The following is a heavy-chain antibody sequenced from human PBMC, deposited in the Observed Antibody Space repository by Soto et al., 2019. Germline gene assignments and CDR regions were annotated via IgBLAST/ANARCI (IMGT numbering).Heavy chain of an antibody. D-gene: IGHD2-2*01. CDR2: IYYSGST. CDR3: ARERVVVPAAIPGTYYYGMDV. V-gene: IGHV4-30-4*01. Sequence: QVQLQESGPGLVKPSQTLSLTCTVSGGSISSGDYYWSWIRQPPGKGLEWIGYIYYSGSTYYNPSPKSRVTISVDTSKNQFSLKLSSVTAADTAVYYCARERVVVPAAIPGTYYYGMDVWGQGTTVTVSS. CDR1: GGSISSGDYY. J-gene: IGHJ6*02.